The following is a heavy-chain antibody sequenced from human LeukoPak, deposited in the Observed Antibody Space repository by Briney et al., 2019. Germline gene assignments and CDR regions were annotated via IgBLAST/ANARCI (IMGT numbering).Heavy chain of an antibody. CDR1: GGSISSSSYY. CDR2: IYYSGST. CDR3: ARELVWSGYYGGDQGFDY. Sequence: PSETLSLTCTVSGGSISSSSYYWGWLRQPPGKGLEWIGGIYYSGSTYYNPSLKSRFTISVDTSQNQLSLKLSAVTAADTAVYYCARELVWSGYYGGDQGFDYWGQGNPGTVSS. V-gene: IGHV4-39*07. J-gene: IGHJ4*02. D-gene: IGHD3-3*01.